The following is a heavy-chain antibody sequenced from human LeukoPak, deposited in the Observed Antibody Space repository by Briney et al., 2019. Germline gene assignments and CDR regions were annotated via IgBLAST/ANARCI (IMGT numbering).Heavy chain of an antibody. CDR3: ANPEGYSYGSGGPRTFDY. CDR1: GFTFSAHG. CDR2: INGRGDDD. J-gene: IGHJ4*02. V-gene: IGHV3-23*01. Sequence: GGSLRLSCEVSGFTFSAHGMTWVRQAPGKGLDWVAGINGRGDDDYYAASVKGRFTISRDNAKNSLYLQMNSLRAEDTAVYYCANPEGYSYGSGGPRTFDYWGQGTLVTVSS. D-gene: IGHD5-18*01.